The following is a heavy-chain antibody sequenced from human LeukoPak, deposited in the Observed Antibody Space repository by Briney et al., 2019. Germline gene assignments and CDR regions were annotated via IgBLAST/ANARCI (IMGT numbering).Heavy chain of an antibody. Sequence: GGSLRLSCTTSGFTFGDYAMTWVRQASGKGLEWVGFIRSKAYGGTTEYAASVKGRFTISRDDSESIAYLQMNSLKTEDTAVYYCTRRGGANQLQPYYFDYWGQGTLVTVSS. CDR1: GFTFGDYA. CDR2: IRSKAYGGTT. J-gene: IGHJ4*02. V-gene: IGHV3-49*04. D-gene: IGHD2-2*01. CDR3: TRRGGANQLQPYYFDY.